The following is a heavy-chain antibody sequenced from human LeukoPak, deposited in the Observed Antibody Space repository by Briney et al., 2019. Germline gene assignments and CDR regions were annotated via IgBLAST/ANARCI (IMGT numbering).Heavy chain of an antibody. Sequence: GASVKVSCKASGYSFTSYDISWVRQATGQGLEWLGWMNPNSGNTGYAQKFQGRVTMTRDTSISTAYMELSSLRSEDTVVYYCATDLYYYDSSGYYWGQGTLVTVSS. V-gene: IGHV1-8*01. CDR3: ATDLYYYDSSGYY. CDR1: GYSFTSYD. J-gene: IGHJ4*02. D-gene: IGHD3-22*01. CDR2: MNPNSGNT.